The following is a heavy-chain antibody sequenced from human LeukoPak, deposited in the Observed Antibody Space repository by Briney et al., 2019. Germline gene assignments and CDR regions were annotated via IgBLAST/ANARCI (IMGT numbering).Heavy chain of an antibody. CDR3: ATEAPRSYYFDY. J-gene: IGHJ4*02. Sequence: GASVKVSCKASEDTFTYYHIHWVQQAPGQGVEWMGAVYATGGTTINTQNFQGRVTMTRDTSTGTVYMELSSLRFEDTAMYYCATEAPRSYYFDYWGQGALVTVSA. CDR2: VYATGGTT. V-gene: IGHV1-46*01. CDR1: EDTFTYYH.